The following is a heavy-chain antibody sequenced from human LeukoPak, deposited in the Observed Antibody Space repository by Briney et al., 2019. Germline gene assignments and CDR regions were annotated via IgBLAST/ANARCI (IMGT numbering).Heavy chain of an antibody. Sequence: SETLSLTCTVSGGSISSYYWSWIRQPPGKGLEWIGYIYYSGSTNYNPSLKSRVTISVDTSKNQFSLKLSSVTAADTAVYYCARDRERGFDPWGQGTLVTVSS. J-gene: IGHJ5*02. CDR1: GGSISSYY. V-gene: IGHV4-59*01. CDR2: IYYSGST. CDR3: ARDRERGFDP.